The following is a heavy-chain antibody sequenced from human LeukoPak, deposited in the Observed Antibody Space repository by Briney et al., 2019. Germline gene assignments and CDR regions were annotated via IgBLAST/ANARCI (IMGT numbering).Heavy chain of an antibody. CDR2: IVASGGST. CDR1: GFTFSSYA. D-gene: IGHD4-23*01. Sequence: GGSLRLSCAASGFTFSSYAVSWVRQAPGKGLEWVSSIVASGGSTYYADSVKGRFTISRDNSKNTLYLQMNSLRAEDTAVYYCAKKVVTQPGPAYFQHWGQGALVTVSS. V-gene: IGHV3-23*01. J-gene: IGHJ1*01. CDR3: AKKVVTQPGPAYFQH.